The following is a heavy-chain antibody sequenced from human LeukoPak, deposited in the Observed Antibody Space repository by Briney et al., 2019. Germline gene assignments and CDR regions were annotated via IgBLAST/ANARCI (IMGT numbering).Heavy chain of an antibody. CDR1: GGSISSSSYY. J-gene: IGHJ6*03. CDR3: AREYYDILSHMDV. CDR2: IYYSGST. V-gene: IGHV4-39*07. Sequence: SETLSLTCTVSGGSISSSSYYWGWIRQPPGKGLEWIGSIYYSGSTYYNPSLKSRVTISVDTSKNQFSLKLSSVTAADTAVYYCAREYYDILSHMDVWGKGTTVTISS. D-gene: IGHD3-9*01.